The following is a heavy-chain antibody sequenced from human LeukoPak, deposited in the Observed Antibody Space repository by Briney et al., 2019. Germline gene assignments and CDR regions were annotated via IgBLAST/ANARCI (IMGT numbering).Heavy chain of an antibody. D-gene: IGHD3-16*02. J-gene: IGHJ3*02. V-gene: IGHV3-23*01. CDR1: EFTFSSYA. CDR3: TTMFMITFGGVIPSYAFDI. Sequence: GGSLRLSCAASEFTFSSYAMSWVRQAPGKGLEWVSSISGSGDSTYYADSVKGRFTISRDNSKNTLYLQMNSLKTEDTAVYYCTTMFMITFGGVIPSYAFDIWGQGTMVTVSS. CDR2: ISGSGDST.